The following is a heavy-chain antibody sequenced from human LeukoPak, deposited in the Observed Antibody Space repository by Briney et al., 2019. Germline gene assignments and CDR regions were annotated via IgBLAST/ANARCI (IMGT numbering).Heavy chain of an antibody. CDR3: AKAGVRYFDSSGLYAFDF. D-gene: IGHD3-22*01. V-gene: IGHV4-39*01. Sequence: PSETLSLTCAVSGGSISSTSYYWAWIRQPPGKGLEWIGTIYYSGSTYHNPSLKNRVTMSVDTSRNRFSLKLSSVDAADTAVYYCAKAGVRYFDSSGLYAFDFWGQGTTVTVSS. J-gene: IGHJ3*01. CDR2: IYYSGST. CDR1: GGSISSTSYY.